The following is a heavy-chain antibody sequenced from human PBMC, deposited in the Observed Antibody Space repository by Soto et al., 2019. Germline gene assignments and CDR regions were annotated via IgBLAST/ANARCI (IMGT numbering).Heavy chain of an antibody. CDR2: IYHIGST. Sequence: QLQLQESGSGLVKPSQTLSLTCSVSGGSISSGGYSWSWIRQPPGKVLEWIWYIYHIGSTYYNPTLKSRVNLSVARSKNQCSLKLSSVTAADTAVYYCAAGGGLPRYYWGQGTLVTVSS. V-gene: IGHV4-30-2*01. CDR1: GGSISSGGYS. D-gene: IGHD5-12*01. CDR3: AAGGGLPRYY. J-gene: IGHJ4*02.